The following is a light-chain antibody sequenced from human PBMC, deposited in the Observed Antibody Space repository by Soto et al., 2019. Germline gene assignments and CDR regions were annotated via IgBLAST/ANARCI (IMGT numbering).Light chain of an antibody. V-gene: IGKV1-27*01. Sequence: DIQMTQSPSSLSASVGDRVTIPCRASQGIRTYLVWYQQKPGTVPKLRIFAASTLHSGVPSRFSGSGSGTDFTLTISSLQPEDVATYYCQNYNGAPWTFGQGTKVEIK. CDR1: QGIRTY. CDR2: AAS. CDR3: QNYNGAPWT. J-gene: IGKJ1*01.